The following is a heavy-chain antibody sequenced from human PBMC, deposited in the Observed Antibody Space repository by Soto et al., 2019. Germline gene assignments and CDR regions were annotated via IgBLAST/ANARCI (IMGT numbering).Heavy chain of an antibody. Sequence: QVQLQESGPGLVKPSQTLSLTCTVSGGSISSGGYYWSWIRQHPGKGLEWIGYIYYSGSTYYNPSLKSRVTISVDTSKNQFSLKLSSVTAADTAVYYCARVLRDYCSGGSCYSFYYYYMDVWGKGTTVTVSS. CDR1: GGSISSGGYY. D-gene: IGHD2-15*01. J-gene: IGHJ6*03. CDR2: IYYSGST. CDR3: ARVLRDYCSGGSCYSFYYYYMDV. V-gene: IGHV4-31*03.